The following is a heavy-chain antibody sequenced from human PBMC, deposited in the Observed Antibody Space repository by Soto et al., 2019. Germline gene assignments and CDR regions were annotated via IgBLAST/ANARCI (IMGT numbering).Heavy chain of an antibody. D-gene: IGHD1-1*01. CDR1: GGSVSICSHH. Sequence: PSENLSLPCAVSGGSVSICSHHWSWIRQPPGKGLEWIAYIYHSGRTDYKPSLPSRVSISVHLSKNQFSLRLDSVTAADKAVYYCARDRSDHLNSFDAFDTWGPEKMLTVS. CDR2: IYHSGRT. J-gene: IGHJ3*02. CDR3: ARDRSDHLNSFDAFDT. V-gene: IGHV4-61*01.